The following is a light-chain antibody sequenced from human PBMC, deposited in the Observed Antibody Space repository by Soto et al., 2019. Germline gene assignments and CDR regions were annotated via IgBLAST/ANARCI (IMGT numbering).Light chain of an antibody. J-gene: IGLJ1*01. CDR2: AVS. CDR3: CSYTVSGTYV. V-gene: IGLV2-14*01. Sequence: QSVLTQPASVSGSPGQSITISCTGTSSDVGGYNYVSWYQQHPDKAPKLMIYAVSNRPSGVSNRFSGSKSGNTATLTISGLQAEDEADYYCCSYTVSGTYVFGTGTKVTVL. CDR1: SSDVGGYNY.